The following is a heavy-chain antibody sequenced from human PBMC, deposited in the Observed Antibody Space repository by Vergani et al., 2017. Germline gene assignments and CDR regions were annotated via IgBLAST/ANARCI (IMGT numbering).Heavy chain of an antibody. J-gene: IGHJ1*01. V-gene: IGHV3-30*03. D-gene: IGHD1-1*01. Sequence: QVHLVESGGGVVQPGRSLRLSCVVSGFTSSYYGMHWVRQAPGKGLEWVAVISYDGTQKYYADSVKGRFTISRDNSKKTLYLQKNSLRTEDTAVYYCATKSCGTPGCQIGYFREWGQGTLVTVSS. CDR2: ISYDGTQK. CDR3: ATKSCGTPGCQIGYFRE. CDR1: GFTSSYYG.